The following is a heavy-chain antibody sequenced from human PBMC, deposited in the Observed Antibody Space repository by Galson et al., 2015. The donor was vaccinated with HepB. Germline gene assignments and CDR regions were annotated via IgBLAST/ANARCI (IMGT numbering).Heavy chain of an antibody. CDR1: GFTVSSNY. J-gene: IGHJ6*02. CDR2: IYSGGST. V-gene: IGHV3-66*01. D-gene: IGHD3-10*01. Sequence: SLRLSCAASGFTVSSNYMSWVRQAPGKGLEWVSVIYSGGSTYYADSVKGRFTISRDNSKNTLYLQMNSLRAEDTAVYYCARENTPGYYYGGDGMDVWGQGTTVTVSS. CDR3: ARENTPGYYYGGDGMDV.